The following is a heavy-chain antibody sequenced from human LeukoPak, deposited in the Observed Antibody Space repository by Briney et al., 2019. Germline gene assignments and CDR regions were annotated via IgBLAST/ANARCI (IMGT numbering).Heavy chain of an antibody. CDR3: ARRGASFDY. CDR2: IYYSGST. Sequence: SETLSITCTVSGGSISSSSYYWGWIRQPPGKGLEWIGSIYYSGSTYYNPSLKSRVTISVDTSKNQFSLKLSSVTAADTAVYYCARRGASFDYWGQGTLVTVSS. V-gene: IGHV4-39*01. J-gene: IGHJ4*02. CDR1: GGSISSSSYY. D-gene: IGHD3-16*01.